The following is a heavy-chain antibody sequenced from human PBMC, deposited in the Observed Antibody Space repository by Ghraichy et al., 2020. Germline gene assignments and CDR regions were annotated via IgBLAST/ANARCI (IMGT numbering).Heavy chain of an antibody. J-gene: IGHJ6*02. CDR1: GFTFSSYS. CDR2: ISSSSRTI. CDR3: ARASRVVTFFCYDVIDV. Sequence: GGSLTLSCVGSGFTFSSYSMNWVRQSPGKGLEWVSYISSSSRTIYYADSVKGRFTISRDNAQNTLYLQMNSLRDEDTAVYYCARASRVVTFFCYDVIDVGGQGTTVTVSS. D-gene: IGHD4-23*01. V-gene: IGHV3-48*02.